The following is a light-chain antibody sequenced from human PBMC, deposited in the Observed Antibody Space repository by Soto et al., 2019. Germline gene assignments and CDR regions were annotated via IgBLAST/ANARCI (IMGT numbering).Light chain of an antibody. V-gene: IGLV2-14*01. CDR1: SSDVGGYNY. J-gene: IGLJ2*01. Sequence: QSALTQPASVYGSPGQSITISCTGNSSDVGGYNYVSWYQQHPGKAPKLMIYKVTNRPSGVSNRFSGSKSGNTASLTISGLQAEDEADYYCSSYTSSSTLVVFGGGTQLTVL. CDR3: SSYTSSSTLVV. CDR2: KVT.